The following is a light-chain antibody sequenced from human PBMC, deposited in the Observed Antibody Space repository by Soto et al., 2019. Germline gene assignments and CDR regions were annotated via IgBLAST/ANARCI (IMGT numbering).Light chain of an antibody. J-gene: IGKJ5*01. V-gene: IGKV3-20*01. CDR2: DAS. CDR1: QTISSGF. CDR3: QQYSSSPRT. Sequence: DIVFTQSRGLLYLSPGARATLSCRASQTISSGFLAWYQQKVGQAPRLLIYDASNRATGVPDRFSGSGSGTDFSLTISRLEPEDFAVYHCQQYSSSPRTFGQGARLEIK.